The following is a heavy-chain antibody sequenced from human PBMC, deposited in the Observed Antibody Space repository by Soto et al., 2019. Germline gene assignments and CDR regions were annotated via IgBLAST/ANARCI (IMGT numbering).Heavy chain of an antibody. CDR3: ATGLYSSSSGSNWFDP. CDR2: FDPEDGET. V-gene: IGHV1-24*01. CDR1: GYTLTELS. J-gene: IGHJ5*02. D-gene: IGHD6-13*01. Sequence: ASVKVFCKVSGYTLTELSMHWVRQAPGKGLEWMGGFDPEDGETIYAQKFQGRITMTEDTSTDTAYMELSSLRSEDTAVYYCATGLYSSSSGSNWFDPWGQGTLVTVSS.